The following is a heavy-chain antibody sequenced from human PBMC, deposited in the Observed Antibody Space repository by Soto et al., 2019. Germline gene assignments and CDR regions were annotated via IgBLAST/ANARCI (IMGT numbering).Heavy chain of an antibody. CDR2: INHSGST. CDR3: ARRRPFDI. CDR1: GGSFSGYY. V-gene: IGHV4-34*01. J-gene: IGHJ3*02. Sequence: QVQLQQWGAGLLKPSETLSLTCAVYGGSFSGYYWSWIRQPPGKGLEWIGEINHSGSTNYNPSLKSRVTLSVHTSKNQFSLTLSSVTAADTAVYYCARRRPFDIWGQGTMVTVSS.